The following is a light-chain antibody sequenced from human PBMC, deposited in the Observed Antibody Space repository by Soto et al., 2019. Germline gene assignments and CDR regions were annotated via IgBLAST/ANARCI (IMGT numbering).Light chain of an antibody. V-gene: IGLV2-14*01. J-gene: IGLJ1*01. CDR3: SSYTSSSTLYV. CDR2: DVS. CDR1: SSDVGGYNY. Sequence: QSALTQLASVSGSPRQSITISCTGTSSDVGGYNYVSWYQQHPGKAPKLMIYDVSNRPSEVSNRFSGSKSGNTASLTISGLQAEDEADYYCSSYTSSSTLYVFGTGTKVTVL.